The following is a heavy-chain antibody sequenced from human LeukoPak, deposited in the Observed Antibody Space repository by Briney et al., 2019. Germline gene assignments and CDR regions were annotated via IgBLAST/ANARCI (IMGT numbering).Heavy chain of an antibody. D-gene: IGHD6-13*01. CDR1: GFTFSSYD. V-gene: IGHV3-30*02. CDR3: AKDHIAAPDGDY. Sequence: GGSLRLSCAASGFTFSSYDMHWVRQAPGKGLEWVAFIRYDGSNKYYADSVKGRFTISRDNSKNTLYLQMNSLRAEDTAVYYCAKDHIAAPDGDYWGQGTLITVSS. J-gene: IGHJ4*02. CDR2: IRYDGSNK.